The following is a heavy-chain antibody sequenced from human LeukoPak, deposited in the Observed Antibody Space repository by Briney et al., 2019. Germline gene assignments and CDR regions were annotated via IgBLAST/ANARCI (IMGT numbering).Heavy chain of an antibody. D-gene: IGHD1-7*01. CDR2: ISGSGGST. Sequence: GGSLRLPCAASGFTFSSYAMSWVRQAPGKGLEWVSAISGSGGSTYYADSVKGRFTISRDNSKNTLYLQMNSLRAEDTAVYYCAKAEELSITGTLLFDYWGQGTLVTVSS. CDR1: GFTFSSYA. V-gene: IGHV3-23*01. J-gene: IGHJ4*02. CDR3: AKAEELSITGTLLFDY.